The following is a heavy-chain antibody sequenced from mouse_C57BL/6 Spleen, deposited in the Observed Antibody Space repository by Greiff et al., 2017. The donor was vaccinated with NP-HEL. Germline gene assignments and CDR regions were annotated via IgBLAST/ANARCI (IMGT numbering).Heavy chain of an antibody. V-gene: IGHV5-17*01. J-gene: IGHJ2*01. CDR1: GFTFSDYG. D-gene: IGHD4-1*01. Sequence: EVQLVESGGGLVKPGGSLKLSCAASGFTFSDYGMHWVRQAPEQGLEWVAYISSGSSTIYYADTVKGRFTISRDNAKNTLFLQMTSLRSEDTAMYYCARKLVFDYWGQGTTLTVSS. CDR3: ARKLVFDY. CDR2: ISSGSSTI.